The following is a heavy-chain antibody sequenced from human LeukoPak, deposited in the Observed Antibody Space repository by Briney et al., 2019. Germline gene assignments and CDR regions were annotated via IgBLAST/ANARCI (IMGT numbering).Heavy chain of an antibody. J-gene: IGHJ4*02. V-gene: IGHV3-30-3*01. CDR2: ISNDGSNE. CDR3: ATIMVRGLIITSRVDY. Sequence: GGSLRLSRAASGFTFSSYAIHWVRQAPGKGLEWVAVISNDGSNEYYADSVKGRFTISRDNSKNTLYLQMNSLRAEDTAVYFCATIMVRGLIITSRVDYWGQGTLVTVSS. D-gene: IGHD3-10*01. CDR1: GFTFSSYA.